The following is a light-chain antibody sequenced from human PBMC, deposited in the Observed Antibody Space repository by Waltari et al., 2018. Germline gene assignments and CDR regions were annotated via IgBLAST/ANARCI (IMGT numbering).Light chain of an antibody. J-gene: IGLJ2*01. CDR3: QAWDSSTDVV. Sequence: YELTPPPSVSVSPGQTASIPCSGDNLEDKFVCWYQQKAGQSPVLVIHQDSRRPSGIPERFSGSSSGNTATLTISGTQAMDEADYYCQAWDSSTDVVFGGGTRLTVL. CDR2: QDS. CDR1: NLEDKF. V-gene: IGLV3-1*01.